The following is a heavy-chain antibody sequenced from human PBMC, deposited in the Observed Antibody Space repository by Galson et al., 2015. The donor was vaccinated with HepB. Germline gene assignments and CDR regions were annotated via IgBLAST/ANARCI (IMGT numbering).Heavy chain of an antibody. J-gene: IGHJ3*02. Sequence: SVKVSCKASGYTFTNYAINWVRQATGQGLEWMGWMNPNSGTTDYAQKFQGRVTMTRSTSTSTAYMELSSLRSEDTAVYYCARERPCSSTSCFPFDAFHIWGQGTVVTVSS. V-gene: IGHV1-8*01. CDR2: MNPNSGTT. CDR3: ARERPCSSTSCFPFDAFHI. D-gene: IGHD2-2*01. CDR1: GYTFTNYA.